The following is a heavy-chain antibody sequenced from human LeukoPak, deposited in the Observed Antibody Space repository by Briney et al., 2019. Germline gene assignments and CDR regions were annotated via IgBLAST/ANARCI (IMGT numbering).Heavy chain of an antibody. CDR2: IYTSGST. Sequence: TSETLSLTCTVSGGSISSYYWSWIRQPAGKGLEWIGRIYTSGSTNYNPSLKSRVTMSVDTSKNQFSLKLSSVTAADTAVYYCARGRRGHYYYYYMDVWGKGTTVTVSS. J-gene: IGHJ6*03. V-gene: IGHV4-4*07. CDR1: GGSISSYY. D-gene: IGHD1-14*01. CDR3: ARGRRGHYYYYYMDV.